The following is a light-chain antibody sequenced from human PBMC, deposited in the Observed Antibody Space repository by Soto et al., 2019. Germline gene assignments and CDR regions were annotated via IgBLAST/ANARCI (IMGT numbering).Light chain of an antibody. CDR2: GAS. J-gene: IGKJ5*01. Sequence: EIVMTQSPATLSVSPGERATLSCRASQSVNSNLAWYQQKPGQGPRLLIYGASTRSTGIPARFSGSGSGTEFTLTISSLQSEDFAVYYCQQYNNWALTFGQGTRLEIK. CDR1: QSVNSN. V-gene: IGKV3-15*01. CDR3: QQYNNWALT.